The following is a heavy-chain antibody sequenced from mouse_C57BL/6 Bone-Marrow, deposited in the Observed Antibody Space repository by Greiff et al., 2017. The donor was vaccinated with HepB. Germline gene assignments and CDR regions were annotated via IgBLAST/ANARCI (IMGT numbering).Heavy chain of an antibody. V-gene: IGHV1-42*01. J-gene: IGHJ3*01. CDR2: INPSTGGT. Sequence: VQLKESGPELVKPGASVKISCKASGYSFTGYYMNWVKQSPEKSLEWIGEINPSTGGTTYNQKFKAKATLTVDKSSSTAYMQLKSLTSEDSAVYYCARGFPFAYWGQGTLVTVSA. CDR1: GYSFTGYY. CDR3: ARGFPFAY.